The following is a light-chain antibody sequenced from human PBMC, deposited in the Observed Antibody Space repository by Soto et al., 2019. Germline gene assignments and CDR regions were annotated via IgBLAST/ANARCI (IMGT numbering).Light chain of an antibody. V-gene: IGLV1-40*01. J-gene: IGLJ3*02. CDR2: GDN. CDR3: QSYDSSLSAWV. Sequence: QAVVTQPPSVSGAPGQRVTISCTGSSSNIGAGYDVHWYQQLPGTAPKLLIYGDNNRPSGVPDRFSGSKSGTSASLAITGLQAEDEADYYCQSYDSSLSAWVFGGGNKLTVL. CDR1: SSNIGAGYD.